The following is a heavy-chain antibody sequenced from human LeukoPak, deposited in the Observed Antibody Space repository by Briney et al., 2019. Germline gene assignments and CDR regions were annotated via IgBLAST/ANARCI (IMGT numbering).Heavy chain of an antibody. J-gene: IGHJ4*02. Sequence: GGSLRLSCAASGFTFSSYGMHWVRQAPGKGLEWVAVISHDGSNKYYADSVKGRFTTSRDNSKNTLYLQINSLRAEDTAVYSCVRDPGFGELLSCFDYWGQGTLVTVSS. D-gene: IGHD3-10*01. V-gene: IGHV3-30*03. CDR2: ISHDGSNK. CDR1: GFTFSSYG. CDR3: VRDPGFGELLSCFDY.